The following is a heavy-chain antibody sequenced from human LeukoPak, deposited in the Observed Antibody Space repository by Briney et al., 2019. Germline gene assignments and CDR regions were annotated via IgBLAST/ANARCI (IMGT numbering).Heavy chain of an antibody. D-gene: IGHD3-3*01. CDR3: ARGGVGITVSLFEH. Sequence: SQTLSLTCAISGDSVSSNSAAWNWIRQSPSRGLEWLGRTYYRSKWYNDCAVSVKSRISINPDTSRNQFSLQLNSVTPEDTAVYYCARGGVGITVSLFEHWGQGTLVTVSS. CDR2: TYYRSKWYN. CDR1: GDSVSSNSAA. J-gene: IGHJ4*02. V-gene: IGHV6-1*01.